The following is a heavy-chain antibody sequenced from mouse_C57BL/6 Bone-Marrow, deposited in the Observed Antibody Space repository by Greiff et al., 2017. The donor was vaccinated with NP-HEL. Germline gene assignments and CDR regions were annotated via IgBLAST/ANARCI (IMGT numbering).Heavy chain of an antibody. D-gene: IGHD2-3*01. J-gene: IGHJ2*01. Sequence: QVQLQQSGAELAKPGASVKLSCKASGYTFTSYWMHWVKQRPGKGLEWIGYINPSSGYTKYNQKFKDKATLTADKSSSTAYMQLSSLTSEDSAVNYCASGVVTYFDDWGQGTTLTVSS. CDR2: INPSSGYT. CDR3: ASGVVTYFDD. CDR1: GYTFTSYW. V-gene: IGHV1-7*01.